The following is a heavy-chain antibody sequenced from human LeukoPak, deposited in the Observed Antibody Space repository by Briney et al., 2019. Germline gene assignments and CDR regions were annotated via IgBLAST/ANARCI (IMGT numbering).Heavy chain of an antibody. D-gene: IGHD2-2*01. CDR1: GFTFSSYA. CDR3: AKDAPVNIVVVPAANS. V-gene: IGHV3-23*01. CDR2: ISGSGGST. Sequence: GGSLRLSCAAPGFTFSSYAMSWVRQAPGKGLEWVSAISGSGGSTYYADSVKGRFTISRDNSRNTLYLQMNSLRAEDTAVYYCAKDAPVNIVVVPAANSWGQGTLVTVSS. J-gene: IGHJ4*02.